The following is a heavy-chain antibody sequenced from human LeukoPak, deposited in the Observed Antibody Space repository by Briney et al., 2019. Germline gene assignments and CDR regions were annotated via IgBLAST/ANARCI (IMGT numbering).Heavy chain of an antibody. D-gene: IGHD5-12*01. J-gene: IGHJ6*03. V-gene: IGHV1-69*04. CDR1: GGTFSSYA. CDR2: IIPILGIA. CDR3: ARDLVHGGYENEREKTNYYYMDV. Sequence: ASVKVSCKASGGTFSSYAISWVRQAPGQGLEWMGRIIPILGIANYAQKFQGRVTITADKSTSTAYMELSSLRSEDTAVYYCARDLVHGGYENEREKTNYYYMDVWGKGTTVTVSS.